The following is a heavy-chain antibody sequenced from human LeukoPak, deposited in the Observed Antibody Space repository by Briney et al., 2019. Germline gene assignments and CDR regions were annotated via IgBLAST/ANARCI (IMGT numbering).Heavy chain of an antibody. V-gene: IGHV3-74*01. CDR2: NNGDGSTT. J-gene: IGHJ5*02. D-gene: IGHD2-15*01. CDR3: ARDPRNVGLAP. Sequence: GGSLRLSCVASGFSLSGYWMYWVRQAPGKGLMYISRNNGDGSTTNYADVVKGRFTMSRDNVKNTLYLQMNSLRVEDTAVYYCARDPRNVGLAPWGQGTLVTVSS. CDR1: GFSLSGYW.